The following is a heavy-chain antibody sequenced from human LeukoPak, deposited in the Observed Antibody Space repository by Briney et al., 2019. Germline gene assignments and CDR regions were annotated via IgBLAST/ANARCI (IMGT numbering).Heavy chain of an antibody. J-gene: IGHJ4*02. D-gene: IGHD5-12*01. CDR3: ARTGYSGYSPFDY. CDR2: IIPIFGTA. CDR1: GGTFSSYA. V-gene: IGHV1-69*05. Sequence: SSVKVSCKASGGTFSSYAISWVRQAPGQGLEWMGGIIPIFGTANYAQKFQGRVTITTDESTSTAYMEPSSLRSEDTAVYYCARTGYSGYSPFDYWGQGTLVTVSS.